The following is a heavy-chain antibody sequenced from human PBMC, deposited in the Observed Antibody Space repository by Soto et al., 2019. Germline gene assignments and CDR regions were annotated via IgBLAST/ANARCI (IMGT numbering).Heavy chain of an antibody. V-gene: IGHV3-33*06. D-gene: IGHD3-22*01. CDR1: GFTFSHYG. CDR3: AKDDDTSSHYSLLDF. Sequence: QVQLVESGGGVVQPGTSLRLSCAASGFTFSHYGIHWVRQAPGNGLEWVAVTWSGGRGEYYADSVRGRFTISRDNSKTTVYLQMNSLRVEDTAVYYCAKDDDTSSHYSLLDFRGQGTLVTVSS. J-gene: IGHJ4*02. CDR2: TWSGGRGE.